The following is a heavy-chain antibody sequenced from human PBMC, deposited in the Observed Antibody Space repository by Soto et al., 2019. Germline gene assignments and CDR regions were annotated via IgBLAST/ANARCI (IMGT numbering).Heavy chain of an antibody. Sequence: SETLSLTCTVSGGSISSYLWSRMRLPPGKGLEWIGYIYHFGSPNYNPSLKSRVTISVDTSKNQFSLKLSSVTAADTAVYYCARGHPFDYWGQGALVTVSS. CDR2: IYHFGSP. CDR1: GGSISSYL. J-gene: IGHJ4*02. CDR3: ARGHPFDY. V-gene: IGHV4-59*01.